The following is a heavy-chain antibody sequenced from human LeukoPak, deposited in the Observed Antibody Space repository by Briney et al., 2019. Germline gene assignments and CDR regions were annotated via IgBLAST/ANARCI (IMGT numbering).Heavy chain of an antibody. CDR2: ITYSGST. J-gene: IGHJ4*02. Sequence: PSETLSLTCTVSGGSISSDDYYWSWIRQPPGKGLEWIGHITYSGSTDYSPSLRSRVTMSVDTSKNQFSLKLNSVTAAETAMYFCARGVVGGYDYFDSWGQGTLVAVSS. V-gene: IGHV4-30-4*01. CDR3: ARGVVGGYDYFDS. D-gene: IGHD5-12*01. CDR1: GGSISSDDYY.